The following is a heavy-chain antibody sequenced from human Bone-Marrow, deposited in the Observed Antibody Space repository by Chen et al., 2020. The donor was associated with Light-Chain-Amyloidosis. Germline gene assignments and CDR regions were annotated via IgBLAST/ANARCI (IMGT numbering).Heavy chain of an antibody. J-gene: IGHJ4*02. CDR1: GYRFTNSG. CDR3: ARSHFYESSAYFDH. Sequence: QVQLMQSGAEVTKPGASVKVSCRASGYRFTNSGLNWLRQAPGQGLEWMGWISAYNGNTHFAQKFQGRGTLTTDTPTSTGYMELRSLTSDDTAVYYCARSHFYESSAYFDHWGQGTQVTVPS. CDR2: ISAYNGNT. D-gene: IGHD3-22*01. V-gene: IGHV1-18*04.